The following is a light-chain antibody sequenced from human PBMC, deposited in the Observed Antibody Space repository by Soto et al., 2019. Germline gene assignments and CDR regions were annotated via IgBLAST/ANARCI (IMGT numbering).Light chain of an antibody. Sequence: QSVLTQPPSVSGTPGQRATISCFGSSSNIGTNAVNWYQQLPGAAPKLLIYSDSQRPSGVPDRFSGSKSGTSASLAISGLQSEDEADYYCAARDDSLNVYLFGAGTKVTVL. V-gene: IGLV1-44*01. CDR3: AARDDSLNVYL. J-gene: IGLJ1*01. CDR1: SSNIGTNA. CDR2: SDS.